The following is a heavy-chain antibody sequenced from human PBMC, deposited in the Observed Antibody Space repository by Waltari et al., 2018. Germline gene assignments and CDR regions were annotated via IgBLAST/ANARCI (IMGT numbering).Heavy chain of an antibody. CDR2: IIPIFGTA. Sequence: QPGSSVKVSCKASGGTFSSYAISWVRQAPGQGLEWMGGIIPIFGTANYAQKFQGRVTITADESTSTAYMELSSLRSEDTAVYYCARAYKRAVVTAQGAFDIWGQGTMVTVSS. V-gene: IGHV1-69*01. D-gene: IGHD2-21*02. J-gene: IGHJ3*02. CDR1: GGTFSSYA. CDR3: ARAYKRAVVTAQGAFDI.